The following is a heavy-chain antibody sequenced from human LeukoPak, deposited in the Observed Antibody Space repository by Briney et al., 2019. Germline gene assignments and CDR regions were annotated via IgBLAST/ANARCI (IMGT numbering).Heavy chain of an antibody. CDR1: GFTFSSYS. J-gene: IGHJ3*02. Sequence: KPGGPLRLSRAASGFTFSSYSMNWVRQAPGKGLEWVSSISSSSSCIYYADSVKGRFTISRDNAKNSLYLQMNSLRAEDTAVYYCARDRSSTTAPPDAFDIWGQGTMVTVSS. D-gene: IGHD2-2*01. CDR3: ARDRSSTTAPPDAFDI. CDR2: ISSSSSCI. V-gene: IGHV3-21*01.